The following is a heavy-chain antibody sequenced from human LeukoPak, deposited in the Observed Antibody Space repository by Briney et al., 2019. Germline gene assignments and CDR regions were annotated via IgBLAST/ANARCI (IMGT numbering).Heavy chain of an antibody. CDR1: GGSFSGYY. J-gene: IGHJ3*02. V-gene: IGHV4-34*01. Sequence: PSETLSLTCAVYGGSFSGYYWSWIPQPPGKGLEWIGEINHSGRTDYNASLKSRVTISVDTSKNQFSLKLSSVTAADTAVYYCARLLRGGRDTPMVTMIVVRAKSGAFDIWGQGTMVTVSS. D-gene: IGHD3-22*01. CDR2: INHSGRT. CDR3: ARLLRGGRDTPMVTMIVVRAKSGAFDI.